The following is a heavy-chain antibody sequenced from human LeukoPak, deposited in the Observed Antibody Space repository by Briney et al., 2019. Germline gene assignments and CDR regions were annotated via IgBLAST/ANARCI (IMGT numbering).Heavy chain of an antibody. V-gene: IGHV4-30-4*08. J-gene: IGHJ6*03. CDR1: GGSICGGDYY. D-gene: IGHD3-22*01. CDR2: IYHSGST. CDR3: ARAGVLGYDWYYMDV. Sequence: PSETLSLTCTVSGGSICGGDYYWTWIRQSPGKGLEWLGYIYHSGSTYHNPSLRSRLIVSIDMSKSQFSLNLRSVTAADTAVYYCARAGVLGYDWYYMDVWGTGTTVTVSS.